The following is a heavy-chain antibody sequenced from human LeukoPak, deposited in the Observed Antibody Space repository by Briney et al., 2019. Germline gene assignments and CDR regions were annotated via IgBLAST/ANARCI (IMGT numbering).Heavy chain of an antibody. D-gene: IGHD3-22*01. V-gene: IGHV1-18*01. CDR1: GFTFTSYG. CDR3: ARTDYYDSGAYSPLYNYGMDA. J-gene: IGHJ6*02. CDR2: ISAYSGTT. Sequence: GASVKVSCTASGFTFTSYGFSWVRQAPGQGLEWMGWISAYSGTTNYAQKLQGRVTMTTDTSTSTAYMELRSLRSDDTAVYYCARTDYYDSGAYSPLYNYGMDAWGQGTTVTVSS.